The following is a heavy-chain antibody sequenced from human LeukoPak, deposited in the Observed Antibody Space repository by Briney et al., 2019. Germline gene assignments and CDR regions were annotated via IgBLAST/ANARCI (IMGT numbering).Heavy chain of an antibody. D-gene: IGHD2-21*01. J-gene: IGHJ4*02. CDR1: GFTSVNYA. CDR3: ITPLPYSAQ. V-gene: IGHV3-15*01. Sequence: GGSLRLSCAATGFTSVNYAMSWVRQAPGKGLEWVGRIKPKTDGETTEYAAPVKDRFSISRDDSKSMMYLQMNSLKTEDTAVYYCITPLPYSAQGGQGTLVTVSS. CDR2: IKPKTDGETT.